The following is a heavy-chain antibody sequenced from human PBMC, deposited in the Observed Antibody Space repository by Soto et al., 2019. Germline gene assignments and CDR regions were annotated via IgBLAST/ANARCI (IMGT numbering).Heavy chain of an antibody. V-gene: IGHV3-64D*06. CDR2: ITSEGDRT. D-gene: IGHD3-9*01. J-gene: IGHJ4*01. Sequence: GGAQSLSQSVSEFTFSKYAVHWVRQAPGKGLEYVSGITSEGDRTWHADSVKDRFTISRDNSKNTLFLQMSSLRVEDTAIYFCVKGNQLLRYYFEFWGPGTLVTVPQ. CDR1: EFTFSKYA. CDR3: VKGNQLLRYYFEF.